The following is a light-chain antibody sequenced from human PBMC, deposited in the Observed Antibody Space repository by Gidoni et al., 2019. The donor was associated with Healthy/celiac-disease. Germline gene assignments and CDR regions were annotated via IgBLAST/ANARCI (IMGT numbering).Light chain of an antibody. Sequence: DIQMTQSPSSLSASVGDRVTITCRASQSISSYLNWYQQKPGKAPKLLIYAASSLQSGGPSRFSGSGSGTDLTLTISSLQPEDFATYYCQQSYSTPRTFXQXTKVEIK. CDR1: QSISSY. V-gene: IGKV1-39*01. CDR3: QQSYSTPRT. CDR2: AAS. J-gene: IGKJ1*01.